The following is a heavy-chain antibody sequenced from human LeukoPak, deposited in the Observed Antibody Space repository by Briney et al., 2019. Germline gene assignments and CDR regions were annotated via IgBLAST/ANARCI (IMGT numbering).Heavy chain of an antibody. V-gene: IGHV5-51*01. Sequence: GESLKISCHGSGYPFTNYWIAWVRQKPGKGLEWMGMIYPSDSTVRYSPSFQGQVTISVDKSTNTAYVHWADLEASDIAIYYCARRSNAVGDFDLWGQGTLVTVSS. CDR2: IYPSDSTV. CDR3: ARRSNAVGDFDL. D-gene: IGHD3-16*01. J-gene: IGHJ4*02. CDR1: GYPFTNYW.